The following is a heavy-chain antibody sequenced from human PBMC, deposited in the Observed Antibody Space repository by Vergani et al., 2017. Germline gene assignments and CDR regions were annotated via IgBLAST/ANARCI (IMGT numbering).Heavy chain of an antibody. D-gene: IGHD6-25*01. CDR3: ARCSGGRCGRWGGEDGFDP. CDR1: GGSISSSSYY. Sequence: QLQLQESGPGLVKPSETLSLTCTVSGGSISSSSYYWGWIRQPPGEGLEWIGSIYYSGSTYYNPALKSRVTRSVDTSKNQFSLKLSSVTAADTAVYYCARCSGGRCGRWGGEDGFDPWGQGTLVTVSS. J-gene: IGHJ5*02. CDR2: IYYSGST. V-gene: IGHV4-39*01.